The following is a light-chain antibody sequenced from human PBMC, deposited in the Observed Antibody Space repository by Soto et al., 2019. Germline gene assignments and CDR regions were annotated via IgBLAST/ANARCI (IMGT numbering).Light chain of an antibody. CDR3: QQHYSSPLT. CDR2: WAS. V-gene: IGKV4-1*01. J-gene: IGKJ4*01. Sequence: DIVMTQSPDSLAVSLGERATINCKSSQSVLYNSDNKNYLTWYQQKPGQPPKLIIYWASTRESGVPDRFSGSGSGTDFTLTISSLQAEDVAVYYCQQHYSSPLTFGGGTKVEIK. CDR1: QSVLYNSDNKNY.